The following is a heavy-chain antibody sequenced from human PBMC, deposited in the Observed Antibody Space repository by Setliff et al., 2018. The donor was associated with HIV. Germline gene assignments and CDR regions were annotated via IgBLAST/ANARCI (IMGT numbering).Heavy chain of an antibody. D-gene: IGHD5-18*01. Sequence: SETLSLTCSVSGASITSGIYYWAWIRQPAGKGLEFIGRVYFSGSTNYNPSLKSRVTISIDTSKSQFSLKLTSVAAADTAVYYCARDSGGYNYGFAVGSFDYWGQGTLVTVSS. CDR1: GASITSGIYY. CDR3: ARDSGGYNYGFAVGSFDY. V-gene: IGHV4-61*10. CDR2: VYFSGST. J-gene: IGHJ4*02.